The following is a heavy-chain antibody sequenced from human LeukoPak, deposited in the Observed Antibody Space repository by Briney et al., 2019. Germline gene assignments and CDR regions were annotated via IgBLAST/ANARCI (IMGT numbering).Heavy chain of an antibody. V-gene: IGHV1-8*01. CDR2: MNPNSGNT. Sequence: GASVKVSCKASGYTFTSYDINWVRQATGQGLEWMGWMNPNSGNTGYAQKFQGRVTMTRNTSISTAYKELSSLRSEDTAVYYCARPSSTGYYRPRYYYYMDVWGKGTTVTVSS. CDR3: ARPSSTGYYRPRYYYYMDV. J-gene: IGHJ6*03. D-gene: IGHD3-9*01. CDR1: GYTFTSYD.